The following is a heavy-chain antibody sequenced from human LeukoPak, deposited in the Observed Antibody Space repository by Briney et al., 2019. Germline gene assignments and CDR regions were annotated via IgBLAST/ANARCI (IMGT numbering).Heavy chain of an antibody. CDR2: ISISGSTI. Sequence: GGSLRLSCAASGFTFTDYFMNWIRQAPGKGLEWVSSISISGSTIYYADSVKGRFTISRDNSKNTLYLQMNSLRAEDTAVYYCAREKNDIVLTSYYFDYWGQGTLVTVSS. CDR3: AREKNDIVLTSYYFDY. J-gene: IGHJ4*02. V-gene: IGHV3-11*01. D-gene: IGHD5-12*01. CDR1: GFTFTDYF.